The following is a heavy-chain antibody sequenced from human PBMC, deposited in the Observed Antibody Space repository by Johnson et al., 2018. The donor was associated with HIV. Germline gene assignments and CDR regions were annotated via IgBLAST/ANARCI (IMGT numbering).Heavy chain of an antibody. CDR1: GFTFTNHY. D-gene: IGHD2-15*01. CDR2: IKQDGSEK. J-gene: IGHJ3*02. Sequence: VQLVESGGGLVQPGGSLRLSCAASGFTFTNHYMTWVRQAPGKGLEWVANIKQDGSEKYSVDSVKGRFTISRDNAKSSLYLQMNSLRAEDTAVYYCARLQSGVADDAFDIWGQGTMVTVSS. CDR3: ARLQSGVADDAFDI. V-gene: IGHV3-7*03.